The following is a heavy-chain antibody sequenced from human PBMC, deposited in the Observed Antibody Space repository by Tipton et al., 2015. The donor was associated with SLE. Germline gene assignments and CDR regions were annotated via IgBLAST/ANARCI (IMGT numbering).Heavy chain of an antibody. CDR1: GYTFTGYY. V-gene: IGHV1-2*02. CDR2: MHPKSGDT. J-gene: IGHJ4*02. CDR3: AFTLTAGYFDY. Sequence: QLVQSGAEVKKPGASVNVSCKASGYTFTGYYMHWMRQAHGQGLEWMGWMHPKSGDTAYAQKFQGRVTMTRDTSLSTAYMHLSMLRSDDTAVYYCAFTLTAGYFDYWGQGSLVTVSS.